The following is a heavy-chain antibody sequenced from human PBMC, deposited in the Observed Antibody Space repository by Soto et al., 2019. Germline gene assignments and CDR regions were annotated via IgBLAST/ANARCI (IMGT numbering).Heavy chain of an antibody. CDR2: MNPNSGNT. V-gene: IGHV1-8*01. CDR1: GYTFTSYD. CDR3: ARYYSEGDLDAFDI. J-gene: IGHJ3*02. D-gene: IGHD2-15*01. Sequence: ASVKVSCKASGYTFTSYDINWVRQATGQGLEWMGWMNPNSGNTGYAQKFQGRVTMTRNTSISTAYMELSSLRSEDTAVYYCARYYSEGDLDAFDIWGQGTMVTVSS.